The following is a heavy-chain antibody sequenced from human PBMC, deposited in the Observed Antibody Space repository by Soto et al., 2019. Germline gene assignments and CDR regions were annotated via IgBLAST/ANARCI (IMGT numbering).Heavy chain of an antibody. CDR3: ARGRRHYYDSSGYYSADYYYYGMDV. CDR2: INPNSGGT. V-gene: IGHV1-2*04. Sequence: GESLKISCEASGYTFTGYYMHWVRQAPGQGLEWMGWINPNSGGTNYAQKFQGWVTMTRDTSISTAYRELSRLRSDDTAVYYCARGRRHYYDSSGYYSADYYYYGMDVWGQGTTVTVSS. CDR1: GYTFTGYY. D-gene: IGHD3-22*01. J-gene: IGHJ6*02.